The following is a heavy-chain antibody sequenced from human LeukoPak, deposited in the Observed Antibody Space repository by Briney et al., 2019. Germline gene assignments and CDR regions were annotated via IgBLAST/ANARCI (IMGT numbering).Heavy chain of an antibody. CDR2: IWYDGSNK. CDR1: GFTFSSYG. J-gene: IGHJ3*02. V-gene: IGHV3-33*01. D-gene: IGHD3-3*01. Sequence: GGSLRLSCAASGFTFSSYGMHWVRQAPGKGLEWVAVIWYDGSNKYYADSVKGRFTISRDNSKNTLYLQMNSLRAEDTAVYYCARGTAVLRFLEWLPALSDAFDIWGQGTMVTVCS. CDR3: ARGTAVLRFLEWLPALSDAFDI.